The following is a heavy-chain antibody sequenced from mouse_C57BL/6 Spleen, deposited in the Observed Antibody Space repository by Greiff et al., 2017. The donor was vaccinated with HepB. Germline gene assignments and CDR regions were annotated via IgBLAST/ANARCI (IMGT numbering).Heavy chain of an antibody. D-gene: IGHD1-1*01. J-gene: IGHJ4*01. Sequence: QVQLQQSGPELVKPGASVKISCKASGYAFSSSWMNWVKQWPGKGLEWLGRIYPGDGDTNYNGKFKGKATLTADKSSSTAYMQLSSLTSEDSAVYFCARRYYGWAMDYWGQGTSVTVSS. CDR2: IYPGDGDT. CDR1: GYAFSSSW. V-gene: IGHV1-82*01. CDR3: ARRYYGWAMDY.